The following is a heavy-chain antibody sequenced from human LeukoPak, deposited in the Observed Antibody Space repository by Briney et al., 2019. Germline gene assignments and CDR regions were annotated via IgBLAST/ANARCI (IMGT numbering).Heavy chain of an antibody. CDR3: AKDQGLRSPDVFDV. J-gene: IGHJ3*01. Sequence: GGSLRLSCAASGFIFGSYAMTWVRQAPGKGLEWVSTITAVGGGTYFADSVRGRFTISRDNSRNTLYLQMNSLRAEDTAVYYCAKDQGLRSPDVFDVWGQEAMLTVSS. CDR1: GFIFGSYA. V-gene: IGHV3-23*01. CDR2: ITAVGGGT. D-gene: IGHD1-26*01.